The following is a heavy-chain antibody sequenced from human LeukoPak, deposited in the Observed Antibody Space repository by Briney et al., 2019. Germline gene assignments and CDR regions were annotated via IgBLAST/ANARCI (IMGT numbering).Heavy chain of an antibody. V-gene: IGHV4-34*01. D-gene: IGHD5-12*01. Sequence: PGGSLRLSCAASGFTFSNHAMSWVRQPPGKGLEWIGEINHSGSTNYNPSLKSRVTISVDTSKNQFSLKLSSVTAADTAVYYCARHGWLRKRYYYMDVWGKGTTVTVSS. J-gene: IGHJ6*03. CDR2: INHSGST. CDR3: ARHGWLRKRYYYMDV. CDR1: GFTFSNHA.